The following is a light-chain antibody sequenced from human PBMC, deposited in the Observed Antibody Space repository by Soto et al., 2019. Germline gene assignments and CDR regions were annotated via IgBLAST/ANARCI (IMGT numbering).Light chain of an antibody. Sequence: EIVLTQSPATLSLSPGERATLSCRASQSVSSYLAWYQQKPGQGPRLLIYDAPNRATGIPARFSGSGSGTDFTLAISSLEPEDFAVYYCQQRSNWPLTFGGGTKVEIK. CDR2: DAP. J-gene: IGKJ4*01. CDR1: QSVSSY. CDR3: QQRSNWPLT. V-gene: IGKV3-11*01.